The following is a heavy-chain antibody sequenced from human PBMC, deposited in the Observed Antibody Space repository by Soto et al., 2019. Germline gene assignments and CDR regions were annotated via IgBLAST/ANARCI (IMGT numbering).Heavy chain of an antibody. J-gene: IGHJ4*02. D-gene: IGHD6-6*01. Sequence: SGGSLRLSCAVSGFTFSDYGMHWVRQAPGKGLEWVAVMSYAGTYKYYADSVKGRFTISRDLSGNTLFLQVNSLRLEDTAVYFCAKEMYPRTVLDSSSPWGDYWGQGTLVTVSS. CDR3: AKEMYPRTVLDSSSPWGDY. CDR2: MSYAGTYK. V-gene: IGHV3-30*18. CDR1: GFTFSDYG.